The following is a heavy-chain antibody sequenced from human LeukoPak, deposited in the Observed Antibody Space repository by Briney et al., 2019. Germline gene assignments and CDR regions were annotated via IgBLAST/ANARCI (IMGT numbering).Heavy chain of an antibody. Sequence: GGSLRLSCGASGFTVSSNDMSWVRQSPGKGLEWVSVIYSGGTTSYADSAKGRFTISRDNSKNTLYLQMNSLRAEDTAVYYCARDRRGYGGNFDYWGQGTLVTVSS. CDR2: IYSGGTT. CDR3: ARDRRGYGGNFDY. V-gene: IGHV3-66*01. D-gene: IGHD4-23*01. CDR1: GFTVSSND. J-gene: IGHJ4*02.